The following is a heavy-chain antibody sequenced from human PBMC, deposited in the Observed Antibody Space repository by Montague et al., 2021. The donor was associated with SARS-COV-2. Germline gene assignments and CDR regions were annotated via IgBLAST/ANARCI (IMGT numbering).Heavy chain of an antibody. D-gene: IGHD1-7*01. J-gene: IGHJ4*02. CDR3: ARLNYWAPFDF. CDR2: VYHTGNT. Sequence: TLSLTCTASGGSINSGGYYWTWIRQHPVRGLEWVGYVYHTGNTHYSPSLESRLTISVDTSKNQFSLKLTSVTATDTAIYYCARLNYWAPFDFWGQGALVTVSS. V-gene: IGHV4-31*03. CDR1: GGSINSGGYY.